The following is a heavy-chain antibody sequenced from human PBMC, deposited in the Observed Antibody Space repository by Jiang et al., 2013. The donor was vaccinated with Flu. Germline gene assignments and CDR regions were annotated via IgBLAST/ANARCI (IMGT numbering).Heavy chain of an antibody. J-gene: IGHJ4*02. CDR2: INAANGDT. CDR1: AYSFTTYK. Sequence: SGAEVKKPGASVKVSCRASAYSFTTYKIHWVRQAPGQGLEWVGWINAANGDTKYSQKFQGRITITWDTSASTAYMELNSLTSEDTAVYFCAKDEHYWGQGTLVTV. CDR3: AKDEHY. V-gene: IGHV1-3*01.